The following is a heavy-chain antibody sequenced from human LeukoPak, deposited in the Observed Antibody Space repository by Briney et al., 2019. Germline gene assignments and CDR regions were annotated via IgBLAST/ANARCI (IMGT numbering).Heavy chain of an antibody. CDR3: ARGTFYSDYDGYFDY. D-gene: IGHD4-11*01. CDR1: GFTFSNYA. Sequence: GGSLRLSCAASGFTFSNYAMHWVRQAPGKGLEWVALISYDGGNKYYADSVKGRFTISRDNSKNTLYLQMNSLRTEDTAVYYCARGTFYSDYDGYFDYWGQGTLGTVSS. V-gene: IGHV3-30*04. J-gene: IGHJ4*02. CDR2: ISYDGGNK.